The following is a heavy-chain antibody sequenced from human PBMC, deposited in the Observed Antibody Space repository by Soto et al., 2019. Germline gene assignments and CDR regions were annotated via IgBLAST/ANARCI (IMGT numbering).Heavy chain of an antibody. D-gene: IGHD3-3*01. CDR1: GGSISSYY. Sequence: PSETLSLTCTVSGGSISSYYWSWIRQPPGKGLEWIGNIYYSGSTNYNPSLKSRVTISVDTPKNQFSLKLSSVTPADTAVYYCARGVTVSGVFSRIDYWGRGTLVTVSS. CDR3: ARGVTVSGVFSRIDY. J-gene: IGHJ4*02. V-gene: IGHV4-59*01. CDR2: IYYSGST.